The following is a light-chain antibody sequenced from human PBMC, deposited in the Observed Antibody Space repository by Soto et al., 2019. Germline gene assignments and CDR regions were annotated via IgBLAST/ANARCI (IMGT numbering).Light chain of an antibody. CDR1: QSVSSY. CDR3: QQRSRAVV. CDR2: DAS. Sequence: EIVLTQSPATLSLSPGERATLSCRASQSVSSYLAWYQQKPGQAPRLLIYDASNRATGIPARFSGSGSGTDFTLTISSLEPEDFAVYYCQQRSRAVVFGGGTKVEIK. J-gene: IGKJ4*01. V-gene: IGKV3-11*01.